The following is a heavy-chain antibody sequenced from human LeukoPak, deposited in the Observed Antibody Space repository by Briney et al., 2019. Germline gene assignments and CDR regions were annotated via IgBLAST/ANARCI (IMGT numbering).Heavy chain of an antibody. CDR2: ISYDGSNK. D-gene: IGHD5-24*01. CDR1: GFTFSSNA. CDR3: AKDIGRDGDY. J-gene: IGHJ4*02. V-gene: IGHV3-30*04. Sequence: GMSLRLSCAASGFTFSSNAMHWDRQAPGKGLEWVAIISYDGSNKYYADSVKVRFTISRDNSKNTLYLQMNSLRAEDTAVYYCAKDIGRDGDYWGQGTLVTVSS.